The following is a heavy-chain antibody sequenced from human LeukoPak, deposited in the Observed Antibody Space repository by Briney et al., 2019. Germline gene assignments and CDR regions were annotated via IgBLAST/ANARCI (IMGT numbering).Heavy chain of an antibody. CDR3: ATYCSSTSCYNWFDP. CDR2: IYHSGST. J-gene: IGHJ5*02. CDR1: GGSISSGGYY. D-gene: IGHD2-2*01. Sequence: PSETLSLTCTVSGGSISSGGYYWSWIRQPPGKGLEWIGYIYHSGSTYYNPSLKSRVTISVDRSKSQFSLKLSSVTAADTAVYYCATYCSSTSCYNWFDPWGQGTLVTVSS. V-gene: IGHV4-30-2*01.